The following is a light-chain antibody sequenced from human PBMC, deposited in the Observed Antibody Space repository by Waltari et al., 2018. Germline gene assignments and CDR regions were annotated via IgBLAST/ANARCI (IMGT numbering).Light chain of an antibody. V-gene: IGKV2-24*01. CDR1: QSLLHSDGNTY. J-gene: IGKJ1*01. Sequence: DTVLIQTPLSLPVTLGQSASISCRSSQSLLHSDGNTYLSWLHKRPGQPPRLLIYKISNRFSGVPDRFSGSGAGTYFTLKISAVEAEDVGVYYCMQATQQRTLGQGTRVEIK. CDR2: KIS. CDR3: MQATQQRT.